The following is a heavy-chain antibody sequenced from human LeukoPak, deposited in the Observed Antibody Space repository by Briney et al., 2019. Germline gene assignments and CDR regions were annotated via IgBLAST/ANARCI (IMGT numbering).Heavy chain of an antibody. CDR1: GGSISSSNW. Sequence: SGTLSLTCAVSGGSISSSNWWSWVRQPPGKGLEWIGSIYYSGSTYYNPSLKSRVTISVDTSKNQFSLKLSSVTAADTAVYYCARRSSIAARPNTFDYWGQGTLVTVSS. V-gene: IGHV4-4*02. D-gene: IGHD6-6*01. J-gene: IGHJ4*02. CDR2: IYYSGST. CDR3: ARRSSIAARPNTFDY.